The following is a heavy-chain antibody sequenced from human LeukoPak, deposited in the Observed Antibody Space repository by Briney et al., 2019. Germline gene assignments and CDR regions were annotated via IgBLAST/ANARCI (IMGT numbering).Heavy chain of an antibody. CDR2: INDGNGNT. CDR1: GYTFTSYV. V-gene: IGHV1-3*03. D-gene: IGHD3-10*01. Sequence: ASVKVSCKASGYTFTSYVMHWVRQAPGQRLEWMGCINDGNGNTKYSHDCQGRATITRDTSASTAYMELSSLRSEDMAVYYCARGAKFRSYGSGTYYTSLPFDPWGQGTLVTVSS. J-gene: IGHJ5*02. CDR3: ARGAKFRSYGSGTYYTSLPFDP.